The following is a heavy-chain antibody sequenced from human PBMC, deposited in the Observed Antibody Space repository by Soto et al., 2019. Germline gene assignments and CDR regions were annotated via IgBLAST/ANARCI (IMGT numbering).Heavy chain of an antibody. CDR3: ARESGYYTYGMDV. CDR2: ISSSSSYI. D-gene: IGHD3-3*01. V-gene: IGHV3-21*01. CDR1: GFTFSSYS. Sequence: GGSLRLSCAASGFTFSSYSMNWVRQAPGKGLEWVSSISSSSSYIYYADSVKGRFTISRDNAKNSLYLQMNSLRAEDTFVYYCARESGYYTYGMDVWGQGTTVTVSS. J-gene: IGHJ6*02.